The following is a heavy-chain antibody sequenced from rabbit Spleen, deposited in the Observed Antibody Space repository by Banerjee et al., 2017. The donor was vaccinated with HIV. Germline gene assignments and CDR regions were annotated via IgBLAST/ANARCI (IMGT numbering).Heavy chain of an antibody. D-gene: IGHD1-1*01. CDR1: GFSFNTNYY. J-gene: IGHJ6*01. CDR2: IYAGDGGSA. Sequence: QSLEESGGDLVKPGASLTLTCTASGFSFNTNYYMCWVRQAPGKGLEWIACIYAGDGGSADYANWAKGRFTISKTSSTTVTLQLTSLTAADTATYFCARDTSSSFSSYGMDLWGPGTLVTVS. CDR3: ARDTSSSFSSYGMDL. V-gene: IGHV1S40*01.